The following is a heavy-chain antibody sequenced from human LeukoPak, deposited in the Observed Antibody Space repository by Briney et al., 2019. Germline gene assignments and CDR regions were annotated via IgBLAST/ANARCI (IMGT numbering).Heavy chain of an antibody. CDR1: GFTFSSYG. D-gene: IGHD3-22*01. CDR2: ISTHGNYI. V-gene: IGHV3-21*06. J-gene: IGHJ4*02. Sequence: GGSLRLSCAASGFTFSSYGMSWVRQAPGKGLEWLSSISTHGNYIHYADSVRGRFTISRDNAKNSLYLQMDSLRGEDTAVYYCARGHYDSAGQSDYWGQGTLVTVSS. CDR3: ARGHYDSAGQSDY.